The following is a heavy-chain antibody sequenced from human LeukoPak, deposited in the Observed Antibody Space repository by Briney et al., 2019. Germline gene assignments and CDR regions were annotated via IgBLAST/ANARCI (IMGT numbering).Heavy chain of an antibody. CDR2: ISSSSSYI. V-gene: IGHV3-21*01. J-gene: IGHJ4*02. D-gene: IGHD3-10*01. Sequence: GRSLRLSCAASGFAFSSYSMNWVRQAPGKGLEWVSSISSSSSYIYYADSVKGRFTISRDNAKNSLYLQMNSLRAEDTAVYYCARVDYYGSGSHFDYWGQGTLVTVSS. CDR3: ARVDYYGSGSHFDY. CDR1: GFAFSSYS.